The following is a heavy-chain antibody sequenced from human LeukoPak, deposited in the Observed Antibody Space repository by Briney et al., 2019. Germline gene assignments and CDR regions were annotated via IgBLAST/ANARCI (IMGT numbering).Heavy chain of an antibody. Sequence: GGSLRLSCAASGFTFSIYWMSWVRQAPGKGLEWVSAISGSGGSTYYADSVKGRFTISRDNAKNTLYVQMNSLRAEDTAVYYCAREKSRYSSSWSSGVWFDPWGQGTLVTVSS. CDR3: AREKSRYSSSWSSGVWFDP. CDR2: ISGSGGST. V-gene: IGHV3-23*01. CDR1: GFTFSIYW. J-gene: IGHJ5*02. D-gene: IGHD6-13*01.